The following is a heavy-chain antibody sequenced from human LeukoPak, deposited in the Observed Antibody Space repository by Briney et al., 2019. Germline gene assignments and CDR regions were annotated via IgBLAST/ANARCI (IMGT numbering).Heavy chain of an antibody. CDR2: IYYSGST. V-gene: IGHV4-30-4*01. CDR1: GGSISSGGYY. CDR3: ARRAVVVPAAFDY. Sequence: PSETLSLTCTVSGGSISSGGYYWSWIRQPPGKGLEWIGYIYYSGSTYYNPSLKSRVTISVDTSKNQFSLKLSSVTAADTAVYYCARRAVVVPAAFDYWGQGTLVTVSS. D-gene: IGHD2-2*01. J-gene: IGHJ4*02.